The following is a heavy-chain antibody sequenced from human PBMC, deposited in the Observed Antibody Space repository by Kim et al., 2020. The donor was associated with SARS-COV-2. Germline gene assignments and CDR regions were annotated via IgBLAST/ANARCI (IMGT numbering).Heavy chain of an antibody. CDR1: GGTFSNYE. CDR3: ARGGPRSGYRYGNFDY. D-gene: IGHD5-18*01. V-gene: IGHV1-69*13. J-gene: IGHJ4*02. Sequence: SVKVSCKASGGTFSNYEINWVRQAPGQGLEWMGGIIPILGTVNYAKKFQGRVTVTAVDSTTAYMEPSSLRSEDKAVYYCARGGPRSGYRYGNFDYWGQG. CDR2: IIPILGTV.